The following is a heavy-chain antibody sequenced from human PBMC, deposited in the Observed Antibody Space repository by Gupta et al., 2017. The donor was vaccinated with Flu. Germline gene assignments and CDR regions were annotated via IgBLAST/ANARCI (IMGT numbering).Heavy chain of an antibody. CDR1: SSYG. D-gene: IGHD6-13*01. J-gene: IGHJ6*02. CDR2: ISYDGSNK. CDR3: AKAAGIAASYYYYYGMDV. Sequence: SSYGMHWVRQAPGKGLEWVAVISYDGSNKYYADSVKGRFTISRDNSKNTLYLQMNSPRAEDTAVYYCAKAAGIAASYYYYYGMDVWGQVTTVTVAS. V-gene: IGHV3-30*18.